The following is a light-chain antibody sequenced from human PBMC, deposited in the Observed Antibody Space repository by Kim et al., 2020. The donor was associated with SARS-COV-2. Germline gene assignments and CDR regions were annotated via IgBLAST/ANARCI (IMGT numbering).Light chain of an antibody. CDR3: QHYYNFPYT. CDR2: AAS. J-gene: IGKJ2*01. V-gene: IGKV1-8*01. Sequence: SASTGDRITITCRASQGISSYVAWYQQKPGKAPKLLIYAASTLQSGVPSRFSGSGYGTDFTLTISCLQSEDYATYYCQHYYNFPYTFGQGTKLEI. CDR1: QGISSY.